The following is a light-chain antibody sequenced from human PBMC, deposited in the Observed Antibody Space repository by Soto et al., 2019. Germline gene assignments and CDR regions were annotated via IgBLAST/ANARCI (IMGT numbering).Light chain of an antibody. CDR2: EVS. CDR3: SSYAGSNKSV. Sequence: QSVLTQPPSASGSPGQSVTISCTGTSSDVGGYNYVSWYQQYPGKAPKLMIYEVSKRPSGVPDRLSGSKSGNTASLTVSGLQAEDEAAYYRSSYAGSNKSVFGTGTKATVL. CDR1: SSDVGGYNY. V-gene: IGLV2-8*01. J-gene: IGLJ1*01.